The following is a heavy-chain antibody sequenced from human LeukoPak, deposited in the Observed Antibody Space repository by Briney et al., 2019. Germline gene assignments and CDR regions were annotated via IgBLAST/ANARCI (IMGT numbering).Heavy chain of an antibody. D-gene: IGHD6-13*01. CDR3: ATFAGTSAF. V-gene: IGHV3-23*01. CDR2: FSARGNNT. CDR1: GFTLSTAA. J-gene: IGHJ1*01. Sequence: GGSLRLSCSSSGFTLSTAAMIGARETREKALVGSTSFSARGNNTYYEETVKGRFIISRDTSKNTLYLQMTGLTAVDTAIYYCATFAGTSAFWGQGTLVTVSS.